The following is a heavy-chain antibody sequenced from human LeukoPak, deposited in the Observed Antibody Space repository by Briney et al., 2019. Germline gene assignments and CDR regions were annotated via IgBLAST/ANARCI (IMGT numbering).Heavy chain of an antibody. CDR3: ARAVPGDAFDI. Sequence: SVKVSCKASGGTSSSYAISWVRQAPGQGLEWMGRIIPIFVTANYAQKFQGRVTITTDESTSTAYMELSSLGSEDTAVYYCARAVPGDAFDIWGQGTMVTVSS. V-gene: IGHV1-69*05. CDR1: GGTSSSYA. CDR2: IIPIFVTA. J-gene: IGHJ3*02. D-gene: IGHD1-14*01.